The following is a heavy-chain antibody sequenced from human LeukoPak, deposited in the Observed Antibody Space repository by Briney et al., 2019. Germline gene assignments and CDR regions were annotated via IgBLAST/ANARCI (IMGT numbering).Heavy chain of an antibody. Sequence: SETLSLTCAVSGGSTSSSNWWSWVRQPPGKGLEWIGEIYHSGSTNYNPSLKSRVTISVDKSKNQFSLKLSSVTAADTAVYYCARLGSYYYDSSGLFAFDIWGQGTMVTVSS. CDR2: IYHSGST. V-gene: IGHV4-4*02. CDR1: GGSTSSSNW. D-gene: IGHD3-22*01. CDR3: ARLGSYYYDSSGLFAFDI. J-gene: IGHJ3*02.